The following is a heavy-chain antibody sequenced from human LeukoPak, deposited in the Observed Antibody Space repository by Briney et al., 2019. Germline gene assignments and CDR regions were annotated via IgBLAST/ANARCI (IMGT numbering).Heavy chain of an antibody. CDR3: ARAGNYYFEY. CDR2: MNGDGSTI. J-gene: IGHJ4*02. CDR1: GFTFSSSW. D-gene: IGHD1-1*01. V-gene: IGHV3-74*01. Sequence: PGGSLRLSCAGSGFTFSSSWIHWVRQAPGKGLVWVSRMNGDGSTIDYAASVKGRLTISRDNAKNTLYLQMNSLSAEDTAVYYCARAGNYYFEYWGQGTLVTVSS.